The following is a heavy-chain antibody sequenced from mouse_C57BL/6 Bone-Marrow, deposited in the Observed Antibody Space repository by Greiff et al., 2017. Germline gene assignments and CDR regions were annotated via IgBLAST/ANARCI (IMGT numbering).Heavy chain of an antibody. CDR3: VRYTGSWFAY. J-gene: IGHJ3*01. CDR2: IRCKSSNYAT. V-gene: IGHV10-3*01. Sequence: EVQGVESGGGLVQPTGSLKLSCAASGFTFNPYAMHWVRQAPGQGLEWVARIRCKSSNYATYYADSVKDRFPISRDDSQSMIYLQMNNLKPEDTAMYYCVRYTGSWFAYWGQGTLVTVSA. D-gene: IGHD4-1*01. CDR1: GFTFNPYA.